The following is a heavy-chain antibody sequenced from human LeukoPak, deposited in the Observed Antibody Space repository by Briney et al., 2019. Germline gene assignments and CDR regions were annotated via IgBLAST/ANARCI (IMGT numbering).Heavy chain of an antibody. CDR2: INSDGSST. CDR1: GFTFSSYW. V-gene: IGHV3-74*01. J-gene: IGHJ4*02. Sequence: GGSLRLSCAASGFTFSSYWMHWVRQAPGKGLVWVSRINSDGSSTSYADSVKGRFTISRDNAKNTLYLQMNSPRAEDTAVYYCARVYDFWSGYPPYWGQGTLVTVSS. D-gene: IGHD3-3*01. CDR3: ARVYDFWSGYPPY.